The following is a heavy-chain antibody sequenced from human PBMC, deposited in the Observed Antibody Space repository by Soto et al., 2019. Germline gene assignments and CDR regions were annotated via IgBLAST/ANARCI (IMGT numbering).Heavy chain of an antibody. CDR1: GFTISSYW. D-gene: IGHD2-21*02. Sequence: GGSLRLSCVVSGFTISSYWMHWVRQAPGKGLVWVSRINGDGSSTNYADSVKGRFTISRDNSKNTLYLQMNSLRAEDTAVYYCAKFYGGNSAHTYTIDPWGQGTLVTVSS. CDR2: INGDGSST. J-gene: IGHJ5*02. V-gene: IGHV3-74*01. CDR3: AKFYGGNSAHTYTIDP.